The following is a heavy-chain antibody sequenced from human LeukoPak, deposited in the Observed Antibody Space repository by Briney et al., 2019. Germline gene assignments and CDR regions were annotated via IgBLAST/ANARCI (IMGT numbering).Heavy chain of an antibody. V-gene: IGHV3-30-3*01. D-gene: IGHD3-9*01. Sequence: PGGSLRLSCAASRFTFSSYAMHWVRQAPGKGLEGVAVISYDGSNKYYADSVKGRFTISRDNSKNTLYLQMNSLRAEDTAVYYCARARAYYDISDPDYWGQGTLVTVSS. CDR1: RFTFSSYA. J-gene: IGHJ4*02. CDR3: ARARAYYDISDPDY. CDR2: ISYDGSNK.